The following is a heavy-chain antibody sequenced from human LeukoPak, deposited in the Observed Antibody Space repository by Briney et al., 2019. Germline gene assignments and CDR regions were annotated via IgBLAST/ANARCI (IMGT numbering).Heavy chain of an antibody. V-gene: IGHV1-2*02. D-gene: IGHD3-22*01. J-gene: IGHJ3*01. Sequence: ASVKVPCKPSGYTFTDYYLHWVRQAPGQRLEWMGWINPNSGATKYAQNFQGRVIMTRDTSISTAYMELSRLRSDDTAVYYCARGEYVISGYRNDAFDFWGQGTMVTVSS. CDR2: INPNSGAT. CDR3: ARGEYVISGYRNDAFDF. CDR1: GYTFTDYY.